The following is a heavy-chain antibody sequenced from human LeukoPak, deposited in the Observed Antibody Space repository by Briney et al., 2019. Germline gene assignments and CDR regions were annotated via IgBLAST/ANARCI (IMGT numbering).Heavy chain of an antibody. J-gene: IGHJ4*02. CDR2: ISYDGSNK. CDR3: AKDGGWSFGY. D-gene: IGHD6-19*01. Sequence: PGRSLRLSCAASGFTFSSYGMHWVRQAPGKGLEWVAVISYDGSNKYYADSVKGRFTISRDNSKNTLYLQMNSLRAEDTAVYYCAKDGGWSFGYWGQGTLVTVSS. CDR1: GFTFSSYG. V-gene: IGHV3-30*18.